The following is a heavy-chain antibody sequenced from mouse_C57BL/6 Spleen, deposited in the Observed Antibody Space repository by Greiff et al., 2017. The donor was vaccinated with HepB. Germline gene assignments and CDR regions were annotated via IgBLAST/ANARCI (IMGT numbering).Heavy chain of an antibody. V-gene: IGHV1-22*01. CDR2: INPNNGGT. CDR3: ASKAYYSNYWFAY. CDR1: GYTFTDYN. J-gene: IGHJ3*01. D-gene: IGHD2-5*01. Sequence: EVQLQQSGPELVKPGASVKMSCKASGYTFTDYNMHWVKQSHGKSLEWIGYINPNNGGTSYNQKYKGKATLTVNKSSSTAYMELRSLTSEDSAVYYCASKAYYSNYWFAYWVQGTLVTVSA.